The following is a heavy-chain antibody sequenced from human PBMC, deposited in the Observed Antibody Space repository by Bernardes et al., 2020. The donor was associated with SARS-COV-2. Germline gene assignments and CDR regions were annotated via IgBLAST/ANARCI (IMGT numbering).Heavy chain of an antibody. CDR2: ISSSGSTI. CDR1: GFTFSSYE. J-gene: IGHJ6*02. V-gene: IGHV3-48*03. Sequence: GGSLRLSCAASGFTFSSYEMNWVRQAPGKGLEWVSYISSSGSTIYYADSVKGRFTISRDNAKNSLYLQMNSLRAEDTAVYYCARAGGYSYGYFAGREYYGMDVWGQGTTVTVSS. CDR3: ARAGGYSYGYFAGREYYGMDV. D-gene: IGHD5-18*01.